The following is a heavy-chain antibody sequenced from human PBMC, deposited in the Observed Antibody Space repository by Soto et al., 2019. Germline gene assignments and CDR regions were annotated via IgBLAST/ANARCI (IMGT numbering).Heavy chain of an antibody. J-gene: IGHJ6*02. CDR2: INAGNGNT. V-gene: IGHV1-3*01. CDR3: ARGGQLIPNYYYYGMDV. CDR1: GYTFTSYA. D-gene: IGHD2-2*01. Sequence: ASVKVSCKASGYTFTSYAMHWVRQAPGQRLEWMGWINAGNGNTKYSQKFQGRVTITRDTSASTAYMELSSLRSEDTAVYYCARGGQLIPNYYYYGMDVWGQGTTVTVSS.